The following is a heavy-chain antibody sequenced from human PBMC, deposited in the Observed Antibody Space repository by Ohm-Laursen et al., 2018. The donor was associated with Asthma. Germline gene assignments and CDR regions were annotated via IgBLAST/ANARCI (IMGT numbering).Heavy chain of an antibody. CDR2: ISYDGSNK. D-gene: IGHD4-23*01. J-gene: IGHJ4*02. V-gene: IGHV3-30*18. Sequence: SLRLSCAASGFTFSSYGMHWVRQAPGKGLEWVAVISYDGSNKYYADSVKGRFTISRDSSKNTLYLQMNSLRAEDTAVYYCAKDYGGNSRSRVGFDYWGQGTLVTVSS. CDR1: GFTFSSYG. CDR3: AKDYGGNSRSRVGFDY.